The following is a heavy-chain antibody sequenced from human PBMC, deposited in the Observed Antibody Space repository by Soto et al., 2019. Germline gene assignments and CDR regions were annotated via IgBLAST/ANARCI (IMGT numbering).Heavy chain of an antibody. CDR3: ARTSGSYYDFEY. J-gene: IGHJ4*02. V-gene: IGHV4-39*01. CDR1: GGSISSRSYY. CDR2: IFYSGST. D-gene: IGHD1-26*01. Sequence: SETLSLTCTVSGGSISSRSYYWGWIRQPPGKGLEWIGSIFYSGSTYYNPSLKSRITISVDTSKNQFSLKLSSVTATDTAVYYCARTSGSYYDFEYWGQGNLVTVSS.